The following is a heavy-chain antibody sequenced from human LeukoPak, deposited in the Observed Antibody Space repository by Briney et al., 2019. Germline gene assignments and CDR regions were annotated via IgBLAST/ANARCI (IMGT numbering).Heavy chain of an antibody. CDR3: ARVFGARMITFGGVIAYNWFDP. D-gene: IGHD3-16*02. CDR2: INHSGST. CDR1: GGSFSGYY. Sequence: SETLSLTCAVYGGSFSGYYWNWIRQPPGKGLEWIGEINHSGSTNYNPSLKSRVTISVDTSKNQFSLKLSSVTAADTAVYYCARVFGARMITFGGVIAYNWFDPWGQGTLVTVSS. V-gene: IGHV4-34*01. J-gene: IGHJ5*02.